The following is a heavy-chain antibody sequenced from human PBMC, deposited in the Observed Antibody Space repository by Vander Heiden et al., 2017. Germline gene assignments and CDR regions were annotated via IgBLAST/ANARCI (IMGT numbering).Heavy chain of an antibody. CDR2: ISSTSGRNI. J-gene: IGHJ4*02. Sequence: QGQLVESGGGLVKPGGSLRLYCAASGFIFSDYYMSWIRQAPGEGLEWVSYISSTSGRNINYADSVKGRFTISRDNAKNSLYLQMNSLRAEDTAVYYCATMKYFNIMTGYYFESWGQGTLVTVSS. D-gene: IGHD3-9*01. V-gene: IGHV3-11*01. CDR1: GFIFSDYY. CDR3: ATMKYFNIMTGYYFES.